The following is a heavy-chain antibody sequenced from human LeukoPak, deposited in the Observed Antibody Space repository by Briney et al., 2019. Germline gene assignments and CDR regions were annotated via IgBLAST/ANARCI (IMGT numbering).Heavy chain of an antibody. D-gene: IGHD6-13*01. Sequence: GGSLRLSCAASGFTFSSYGMHWVRQAPGKGLEWVAVISYDGSNKYYADSVKGRFTISRDNSKNTLYLQMNSLRAEDTAVYYCAKASSSWGNYYYYYMDVWGKGTTVTVSS. CDR3: AKASSSWGNYYYYYMDV. V-gene: IGHV3-30*18. CDR1: GFTFSSYG. J-gene: IGHJ6*03. CDR2: ISYDGSNK.